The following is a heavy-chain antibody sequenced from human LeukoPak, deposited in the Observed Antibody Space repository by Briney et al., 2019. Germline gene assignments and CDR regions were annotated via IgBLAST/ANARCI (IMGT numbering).Heavy chain of an antibody. CDR3: AKDRPYCSGGSCHYDAFDI. CDR2: ISGSGGST. Sequence: GGSLRLSCAASGFTFSSSDMHWVRQAPGKGLEWVSAISGSGGSTYYADSVKGRFTISRDNSKNTLYLQMNSLRAEDTAVYYCAKDRPYCSGGSCHYDAFDIWGQGTMVTVSS. D-gene: IGHD2-15*01. V-gene: IGHV3-23*01. J-gene: IGHJ3*02. CDR1: GFTFSSSD.